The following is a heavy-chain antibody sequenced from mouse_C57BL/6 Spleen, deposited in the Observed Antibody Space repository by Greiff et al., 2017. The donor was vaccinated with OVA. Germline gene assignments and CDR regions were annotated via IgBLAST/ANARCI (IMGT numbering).Heavy chain of an antibody. D-gene: IGHD1-1*01. V-gene: IGHV1-9*01. CDR1: GYTFTGYW. CDR2: ILPGSGST. CDR3: ALSPITTVVANDFDV. J-gene: IGHJ1*03. Sequence: QVQLRQSGAELMKPGASVKLSCKATGYTFTGYWIEWVKQRPGHGLEWIGEILPGSGSTNYNEKFKGKATFTADTSSNTAYMQLSSLTTEDSAIYYCALSPITTVVANDFDVWGTGTTVTVSS.